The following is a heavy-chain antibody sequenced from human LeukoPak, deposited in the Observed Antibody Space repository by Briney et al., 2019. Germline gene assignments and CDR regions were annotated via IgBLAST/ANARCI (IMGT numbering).Heavy chain of an antibody. D-gene: IGHD5-18*01. CDR3: ARDQWLQSDYYMDV. J-gene: IGHJ6*03. CDR2: ISSSSSYI. V-gene: IGHV3-21*01. CDR1: GSTFSSYS. Sequence: GGSPRLSCAASGSTFSSYSMNWVRQAPGKGLEWVSFISSSSSYIYYADSMKGRFTISRDNAKNSLYLQMNSLRAEDTAVYYCARDQWLQSDYYMDVWGKGTTVTVSS.